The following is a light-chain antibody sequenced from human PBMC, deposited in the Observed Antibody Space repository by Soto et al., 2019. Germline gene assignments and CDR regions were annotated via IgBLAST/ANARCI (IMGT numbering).Light chain of an antibody. CDR1: QSVSSSY. CDR2: GAS. Sequence: EIVLTQSPGTLSLSPGERATRSCRASQSVSSSYLAWYQQKPGQAPRLLIYGASSRATGIPDRFSGSGSGTDFTLTISRLEPVDFAVYYCQQYGSSPPPFGQGTKLEIK. J-gene: IGKJ2*01. V-gene: IGKV3-20*01. CDR3: QQYGSSPPP.